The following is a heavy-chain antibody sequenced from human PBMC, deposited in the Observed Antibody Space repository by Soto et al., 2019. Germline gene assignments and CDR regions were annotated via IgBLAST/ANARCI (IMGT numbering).Heavy chain of an antibody. CDR2: IVPIFGTT. J-gene: IGHJ6*02. CDR3: ARVEAVAGLYNYHGLDV. V-gene: IGHV1-69*12. D-gene: IGHD6-19*01. Sequence: QVQLVQSGAEVKKPGSSVKVSCKVSGGTFSNYAIDWVRLAPGHGFEWMGGIVPIFGTTYYTQKFQGRATIIADDSTTTAYLEMSSLRSVDTAIYYCARVEAVAGLYNYHGLDVWGQGTAVTVSS. CDR1: GGTFSNYA.